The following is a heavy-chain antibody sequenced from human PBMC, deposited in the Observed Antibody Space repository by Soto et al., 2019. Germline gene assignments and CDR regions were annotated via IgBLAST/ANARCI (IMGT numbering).Heavy chain of an antibody. Sequence: KTGESLKISCKGSGYSFTSYWIGWVRQMPGEGLEWMGIIYPGDSDTRYSPSFQGQVTISADKSISTAYLQWSSLKASDTAMYYCCIAAAYSWFDPWGQGTLVTVSS. J-gene: IGHJ5*02. CDR2: IYPGDSDT. CDR3: CIAAAYSWFDP. V-gene: IGHV5-51*01. CDR1: GYSFTSYW. D-gene: IGHD6-13*01.